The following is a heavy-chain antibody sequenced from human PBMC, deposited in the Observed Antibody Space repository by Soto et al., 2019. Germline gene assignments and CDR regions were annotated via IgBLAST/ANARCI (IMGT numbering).Heavy chain of an antibody. CDR3: ASGNAWKVLLAY. CDR2: IYFSGST. J-gene: IGHJ4*02. V-gene: IGHV4-31*03. CDR1: GASINSGGYY. D-gene: IGHD1-1*01. Sequence: SETLSLTCTVSGASINSGGYYWSWIRQLPGKGLEWIGYIYFSGSTYYNPSLESRVTISLDTSQNQFSLKLSSVTAADTAVYSCASGNAWKVLLAYWGQGTLVTVSS.